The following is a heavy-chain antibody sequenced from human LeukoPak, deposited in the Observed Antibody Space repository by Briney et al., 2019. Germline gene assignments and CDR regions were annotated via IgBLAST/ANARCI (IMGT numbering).Heavy chain of an antibody. CDR1: GYTFTGYY. V-gene: IGHV1-2*02. J-gene: IGHJ3*02. D-gene: IGHD3-10*01. Sequence: GASVKVSCKASGYTFTGYYMHWVRQAPGQGLEWMGWINPNSGGTNYAQKFQGRVTMTRDTPISTAYMDLSRLRSDDTAVYYCARVPGKYAFDIWGQGTMVTVSA. CDR3: ARVPGKYAFDI. CDR2: INPNSGGT.